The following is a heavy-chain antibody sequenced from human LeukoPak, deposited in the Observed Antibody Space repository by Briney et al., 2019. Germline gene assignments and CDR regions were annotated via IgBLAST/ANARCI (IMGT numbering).Heavy chain of an antibody. J-gene: IGHJ4*02. CDR3: ARDTLWIHSAGYYFDY. CDR2: IIPIFGTA. V-gene: IGHV1-69*05. CDR1: GGTFSSYA. D-gene: IGHD5-18*01. Sequence: SVKVSCKASGGTFSSYAISWVRQAPGQGLEWMGRIIPIFGTANYAQKFQGRVTITTDESTSTAYMELSSLRSEDTAVDYCARDTLWIHSAGYYFDYWGQGTLVTVSS.